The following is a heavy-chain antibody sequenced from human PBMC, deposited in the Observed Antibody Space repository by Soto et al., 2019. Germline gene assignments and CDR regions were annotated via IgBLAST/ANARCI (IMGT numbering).Heavy chain of an antibody. CDR1: GGSISSSSYY. CDR3: ARHCSSTSCPTDAFDI. Sequence: QLQLQESGPGLVKPSETLSLTCTVSGGSISSSSYYWGWIRQPPGKGLEWIGSIYYSGSTYYNPSLKSRGPISVDTSKNQFSLKLSSVTAADTAVYYCARHCSSTSCPTDAFDIWGQGTMVTVSS. D-gene: IGHD2-2*01. V-gene: IGHV4-39*01. J-gene: IGHJ3*02. CDR2: IYYSGST.